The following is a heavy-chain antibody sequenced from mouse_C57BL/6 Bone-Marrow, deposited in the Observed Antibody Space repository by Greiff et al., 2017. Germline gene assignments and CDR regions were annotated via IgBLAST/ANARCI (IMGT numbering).Heavy chain of an antibody. D-gene: IGHD1-1*02. V-gene: IGHV2-9-1*01. J-gene: IGHJ2*01. CDR3: ARTLWGFDY. CDR2: IWTGGGT. CDR1: GFSLPSYA. Sequence: VQLQQSGPGLVAPSQSLSITCTVSGFSLPSYAISWVRQPPGKGLEWLGVIWTGGGTNYTSALKSRLSISKDNSKSQVFLKMNSLKTDYTARYYCARTLWGFDYWGQGTTLTVSS.